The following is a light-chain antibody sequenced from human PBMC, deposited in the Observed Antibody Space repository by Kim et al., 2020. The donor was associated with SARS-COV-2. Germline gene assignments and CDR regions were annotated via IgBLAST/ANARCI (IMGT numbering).Light chain of an antibody. CDR2: RDS. CDR3: QVWDSSTGV. J-gene: IGLJ3*02. V-gene: IGLV3-9*01. Sequence: SYELTQPLSVSVALGQTARITCGENNIGSKNVHWYQQKPGQAPVLVIYRDSNRPSGIPERFSGSNSGNTATLTISRAQAGDEADYYCQVWDSSTGVFGGGTQLTVL. CDR1: NIGSKN.